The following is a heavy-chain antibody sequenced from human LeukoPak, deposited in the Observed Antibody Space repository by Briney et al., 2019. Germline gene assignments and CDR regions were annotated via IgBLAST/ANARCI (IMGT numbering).Heavy chain of an antibody. D-gene: IGHD2/OR15-2a*01. J-gene: IGHJ6*03. V-gene: IGHV1-69*01. Sequence: ASVKVSCKASGATFSSYAISWVRQAPGQGLEWMGGIIPIFGTANYAQKFQGRVTLTADESTSTAYMELSSLRSEDTAVYYCARAPPIEGYYYMDVWGKGTTVTVSS. CDR3: ARAPPIEGYYYMDV. CDR2: IIPIFGTA. CDR1: GATFSSYA.